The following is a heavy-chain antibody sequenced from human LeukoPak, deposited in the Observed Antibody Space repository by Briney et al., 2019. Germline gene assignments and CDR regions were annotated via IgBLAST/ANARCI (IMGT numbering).Heavy chain of an antibody. D-gene: IGHD4-17*01. CDR2: ISSGAGTI. J-gene: IGHJ4*02. CDR3: AIHSFDYGEYSVVY. Sequence: GGSLRLSCADSGIIFSDCYMSWIRQAPGKGLEWGSYISSGAGTIYYADSVKGRFTISRENAKSSLYLQMNSLRAEDTAVYYCAIHSFDYGEYSVVYWGQGTLVTVSS. CDR1: GIIFSDCY. V-gene: IGHV3-11*01.